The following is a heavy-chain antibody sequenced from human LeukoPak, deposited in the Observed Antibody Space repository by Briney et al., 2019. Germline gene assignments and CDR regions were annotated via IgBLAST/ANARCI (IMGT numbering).Heavy chain of an antibody. CDR2: IYPGDSDT. Sequence: GESLKISCKGSGYSFTSYWIGWVSQMPGKGLEWMGIIYPGDSDTRYSPSFQGQVTISADKSISTAYLQWSSLKASDTAMYYCARGYCSGGSCSRYYYYYGMDVWGQGTTVTVSS. CDR1: GYSFTSYW. D-gene: IGHD2-15*01. V-gene: IGHV5-51*01. J-gene: IGHJ6*02. CDR3: ARGYCSGGSCSRYYYYYGMDV.